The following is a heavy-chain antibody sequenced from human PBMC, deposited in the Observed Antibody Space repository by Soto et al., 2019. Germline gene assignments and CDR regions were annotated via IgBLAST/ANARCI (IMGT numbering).Heavy chain of an antibody. D-gene: IGHD2-2*01. V-gene: IGHV4-31*03. J-gene: IGHJ5*02. CDR2: IYYSGST. CDR1: GGSISSGGYY. Sequence: SETLSLTCTVSGGSISSGGYYWSWIRQHPGKGLEWIGYIYYSGSTYYNPSLKSRVTISVDTSKNQFSLKLSSVTAADTAVYYCARGSTLTKSRVPAAILHWFDPWGQGTLVTVSS. CDR3: ARGSTLTKSRVPAAILHWFDP.